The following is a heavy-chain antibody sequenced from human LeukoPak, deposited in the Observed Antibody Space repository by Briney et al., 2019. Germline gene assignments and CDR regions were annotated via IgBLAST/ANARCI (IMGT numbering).Heavy chain of an antibody. CDR2: ISASGGST. D-gene: IGHD6-6*01. CDR3: AKIRANLVSKFFYYMDV. V-gene: IGHV3-23*01. J-gene: IGHJ6*03. Sequence: GGSLRLSCAASGFTFSIYAMSWVRQAPGKGLEWVSAISASGGSTYYADSVKGRFTIFRDNPKNTLFLQMNSLRAEDTAVYYCAKIRANLVSKFFYYMDVWGKGTTVIVSS. CDR1: GFTFSIYA.